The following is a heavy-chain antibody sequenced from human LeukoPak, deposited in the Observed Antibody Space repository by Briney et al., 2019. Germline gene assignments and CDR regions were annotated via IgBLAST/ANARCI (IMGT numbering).Heavy chain of an antibody. CDR1: GYTFTSYY. D-gene: IGHD2-2*02. CDR2: INPSGGST. V-gene: IGHV1-46*01. J-gene: IGHJ3*02. CDR3: AREIGYCSSTSCYNRAFDI. Sequence: ASVKVPCKASGYTFTSYYMHWVRQAPGQGLEWMGIINPSGGSTSYAQKFQGRVTMTRDTSTSTVYMELSSLRSEDTAVYYCAREIGYCSSTSCYNRAFDIWGQGTMVTVSS.